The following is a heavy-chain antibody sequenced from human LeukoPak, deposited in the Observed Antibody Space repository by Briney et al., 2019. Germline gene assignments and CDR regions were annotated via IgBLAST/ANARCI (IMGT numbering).Heavy chain of an antibody. CDR1: GGSFSGYY. J-gene: IGHJ4*02. D-gene: IGHD5-18*01. CDR3: ASSGVPLVDTAMVTKLVDY. Sequence: PSETLSLTCAVYGGSFSGYYWSWIRQPPGKGLEWIGEINHSGSTNYNPSLKSRVTISVDTSKNQFSLKLSSVTAADTAVYYCASSGVPLVDTAMVTKLVDYWGQGTLVTVSS. CDR2: INHSGST. V-gene: IGHV4-34*01.